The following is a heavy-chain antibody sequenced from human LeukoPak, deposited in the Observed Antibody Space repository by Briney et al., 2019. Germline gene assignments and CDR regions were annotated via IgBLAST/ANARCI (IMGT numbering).Heavy chain of an antibody. CDR3: ARDRYGYGGYDSYNWFGP. CDR1: GGSISSYY. V-gene: IGHV4-59*12. J-gene: IGHJ5*02. CDR2: IHYSGST. D-gene: IGHD5-12*01. Sequence: SETLSLTCTVSGGSISSYYWSWIRQPPGKGLEWIGYIHYSGSTNYNPSLKRRVTISVGTSKNQFSLKLLSQTAATTAVYYCARDRYGYGGYDSYNWFGPWGRGTLVTVSS.